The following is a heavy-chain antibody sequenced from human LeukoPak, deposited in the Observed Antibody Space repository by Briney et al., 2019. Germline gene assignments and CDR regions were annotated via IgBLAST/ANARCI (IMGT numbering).Heavy chain of an antibody. CDR1: GFTFSSYS. D-gene: IGHD6-19*01. CDR2: ISSSSSTI. J-gene: IGHJ4*02. CDR3: AKDNLGSVQWLVHGDEGY. V-gene: IGHV3-48*01. Sequence: GGSLRLSCAASGFTFSSYSMNWVRQAPGKGLEWVSYISSSSSTIYYADSVKGRFTISRDNAKNSLYLQMNSLRAEDTAVYYCAKDNLGSVQWLVHGDEGYWGQGTLVTVSS.